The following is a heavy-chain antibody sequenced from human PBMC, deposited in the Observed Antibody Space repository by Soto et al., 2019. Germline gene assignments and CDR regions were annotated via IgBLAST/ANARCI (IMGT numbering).Heavy chain of an antibody. D-gene: IGHD3-10*01. CDR3: ARDPYYFVSGSYYTNQYYYYYGMDV. Sequence: ASVKVSCKASGYTFTGYYMHWVRQAPGQGLEWMGWINPNSGGTNYAQKFQGWVTMTRDTSISTAYMELSRLRSDDTAVYYCARDPYYFVSGSYYTNQYYYYYGMDVWGQGTTVTVSS. CDR1: GYTFTGYY. J-gene: IGHJ6*02. V-gene: IGHV1-2*04. CDR2: INPNSGGT.